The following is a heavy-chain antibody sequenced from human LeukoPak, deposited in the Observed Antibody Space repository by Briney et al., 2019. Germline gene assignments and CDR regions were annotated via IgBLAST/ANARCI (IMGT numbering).Heavy chain of an antibody. CDR1: GYTFTGYY. Sequence: ASVKVSCKASGYTFTGYYMHWVRQAPGQGLEWMGWINPKSGGTNYAQKFQGKVTMTRDTSISTAYMELSRLRSDDTAVYYCSSILGGYTYGDDAFDIWGQGTMVTVSS. CDR2: INPKSGGT. J-gene: IGHJ3*02. CDR3: SSILGGYTYGDDAFDI. V-gene: IGHV1-2*02. D-gene: IGHD5-18*01.